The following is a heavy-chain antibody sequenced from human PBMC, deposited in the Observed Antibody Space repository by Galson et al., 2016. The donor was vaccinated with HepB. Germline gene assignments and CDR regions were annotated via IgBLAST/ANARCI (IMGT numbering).Heavy chain of an antibody. V-gene: IGHV3-30*18. CDR3: AKDLERYGGNSAAYYYYGRDV. J-gene: IGHJ6*02. Sequence: SLRLSCAAPGFTFKIYGMHWVRQAPGKGLEWVAVITSAGTYKYYGNPVKSRFSISRDTSKNQLYLQMNSLRPEDTATYYCAKDLERYGGNSAAYYYYGRDVWGQGTTVTVSS. CDR2: ITSAGTYK. D-gene: IGHD4-23*01. CDR1: GFTFKIYG.